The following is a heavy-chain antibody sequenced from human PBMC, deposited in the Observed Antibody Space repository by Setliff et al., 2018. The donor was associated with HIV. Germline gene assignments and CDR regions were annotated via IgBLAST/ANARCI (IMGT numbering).Heavy chain of an antibody. CDR1: SASISNYH. Sequence: SETLSLTCAVSSASISNYHWSWIRQTPGKGLEWIGSIYTSGTTNYNPSLEGRITTSVDLSKNHFSLNLHSVTAADTAVYYCARGWEGGMDYWGQGTLVTVSS. J-gene: IGHJ4*02. D-gene: IGHD1-26*01. V-gene: IGHV4-4*09. CDR3: ARGWEGGMDY. CDR2: IYTSGTT.